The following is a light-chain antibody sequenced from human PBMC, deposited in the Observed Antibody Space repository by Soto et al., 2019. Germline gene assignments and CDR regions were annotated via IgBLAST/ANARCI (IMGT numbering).Light chain of an antibody. CDR2: RAS. CDR3: QQYNDWPIT. V-gene: IGKV3-15*01. CDR1: QSVSSL. Sequence: VMTQSPATLSLSPGERATLSCRASQSVSSLLAWYQQKPGQAPRLLIYRASTRATGISGRFSGSGSGTDFTLTISSLQSEDFAVYYCQQYNDWPITFGQGTRLEIK. J-gene: IGKJ5*01.